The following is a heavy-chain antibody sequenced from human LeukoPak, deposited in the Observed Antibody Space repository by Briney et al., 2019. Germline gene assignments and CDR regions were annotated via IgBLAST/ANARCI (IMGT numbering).Heavy chain of an antibody. D-gene: IGHD5-18*01. CDR2: IYYSVST. CDR3: ARDNGYSKIDF. V-gene: IGHV4-59*12. J-gene: IGHJ4*02. CDR1: GGSISSYY. Sequence: SETLSLTCTVSGGSISSYYWSWIRQPPGKGLEWIGYIYYSVSTYYNPSLKSRVTISIDTSKIQFSLKLSSVTAADTAVYYCARDNGYSKIDFWGQGTLVTVSS.